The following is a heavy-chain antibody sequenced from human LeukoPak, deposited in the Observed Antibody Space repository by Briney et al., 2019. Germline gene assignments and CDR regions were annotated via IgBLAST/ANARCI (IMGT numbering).Heavy chain of an antibody. J-gene: IGHJ4*02. D-gene: IGHD3-22*01. CDR3: ARDGDDSSGYYGDY. Sequence: PGGSLRLSCAASGFTSSSYWMSWVRQAPGKGLEWVANIRQDGSEEFYVDSVKGRFTISRDNAKNSLYLQMNSLRAEDTAVYYCARDGDDSSGYYGDYWGQGTLVTVSS. CDR2: IRQDGSEE. V-gene: IGHV3-7*01. CDR1: GFTSSSYW.